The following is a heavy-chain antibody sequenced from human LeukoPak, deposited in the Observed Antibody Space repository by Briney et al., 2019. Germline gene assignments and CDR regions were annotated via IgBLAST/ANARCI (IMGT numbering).Heavy chain of an antibody. V-gene: IGHV4-59*08. CDR1: GASVSGYY. CDR2: VHSSGRT. D-gene: IGHD3-16*01. J-gene: IGHJ4*02. Sequence: PSETLSLTCGVSGASVSGYYWSWIRQPPGRGLEWIGYVHSSGRTNYNPSLKSRLTISVDTSKNQICLKLNSLTAADTAIYYCARHPTFGTGLLDHWGQGTLVTVSS. CDR3: ARHPTFGTGLLDH.